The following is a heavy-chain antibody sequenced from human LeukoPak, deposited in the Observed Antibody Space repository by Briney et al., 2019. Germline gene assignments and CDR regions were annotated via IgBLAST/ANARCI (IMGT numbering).Heavy chain of an antibody. J-gene: IGHJ6*03. Sequence: GGSLRLSCAASGFTVSSNYMSWVRQAPGKGLEWVSVIYSGGSTYYADSVKGRFTISRDNSKYTLYLQMNSLRAEDTAVYYCARVAAAGYYYYYYMDVWGKGTTVTVSS. V-gene: IGHV3-66*02. CDR2: IYSGGST. CDR3: ARVAAAGYYYYYYMDV. D-gene: IGHD6-13*01. CDR1: GFTVSSNY.